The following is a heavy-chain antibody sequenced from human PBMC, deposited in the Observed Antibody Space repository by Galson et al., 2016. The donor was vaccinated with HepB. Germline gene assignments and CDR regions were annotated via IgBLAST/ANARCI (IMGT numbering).Heavy chain of an antibody. J-gene: IGHJ4*02. Sequence: SLRLSCAASGFTFNAYAMSWVRQSPGKGLEWVSAITSSGVGTFYTDPVKGRFTISRDNSKNTLYLQMNSLRVEDTATYFCAQRRLGLGNFYFDYWGQGTLVTVSS. CDR1: GFTFNAYA. CDR2: ITSSGVGT. D-gene: IGHD3-16*01. CDR3: AQRRLGLGNFYFDY. V-gene: IGHV3-23*01.